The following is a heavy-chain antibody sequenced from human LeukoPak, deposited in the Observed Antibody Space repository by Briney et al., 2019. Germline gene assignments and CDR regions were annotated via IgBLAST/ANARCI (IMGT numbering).Heavy chain of an antibody. V-gene: IGHV5-51*01. J-gene: IGHJ5*02. CDR1: GYSFTSYW. CDR2: IYPGDSDT. Sequence: GESLKISCKGSGYSFTSYWIGWVRQMPGKGLEWMGTIYPGDSDTRYSPSFQGQFTISADKSISTAYLQWSSLKASDTAMYYCARQGGSARNWFDPWGQGTLVTVSS. CDR3: ARQGGSARNWFDP. D-gene: IGHD3-10*01.